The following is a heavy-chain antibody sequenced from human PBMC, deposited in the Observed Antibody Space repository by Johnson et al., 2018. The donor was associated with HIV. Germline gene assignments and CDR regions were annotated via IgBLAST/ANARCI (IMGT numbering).Heavy chain of an antibody. CDR2: IYSGGST. Sequence: EVQLVESGGGVVRPGGSLRLSCVASGFTFEDNAMNWVRQAPGKGLEWVSIIYSGGSTYYADSVKGRFTISRDNSKNTLYLQMNSLRAEDTAVYYCAKERGYSYGWGAFDIWGQGTMVTVSS. CDR1: GFTFEDNA. V-gene: IGHV3-23*03. CDR3: AKERGYSYGWGAFDI. D-gene: IGHD5-18*01. J-gene: IGHJ3*02.